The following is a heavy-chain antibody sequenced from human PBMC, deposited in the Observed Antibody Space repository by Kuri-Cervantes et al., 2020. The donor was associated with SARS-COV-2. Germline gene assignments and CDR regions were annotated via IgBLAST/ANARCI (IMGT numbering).Heavy chain of an antibody. V-gene: IGHV1-8*01. CDR1: GYTFTSYD. CDR3: ARGTTVVTHVRSDFDY. Sequence: ASVKVSCKASGYTFTSYDINWVRQATGQGLEWMGWMNPNSGNTGYAQKFQGRVTMTRNTSISTAYMELSSLRSEDTAVYYCARGTTVVTHVRSDFDYWGQGTLVTVSS. D-gene: IGHD4-23*01. CDR2: MNPNSGNT. J-gene: IGHJ4*02.